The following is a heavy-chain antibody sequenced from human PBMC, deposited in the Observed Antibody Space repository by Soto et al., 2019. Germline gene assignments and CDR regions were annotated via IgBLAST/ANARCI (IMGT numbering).Heavy chain of an antibody. D-gene: IGHD1-26*01. CDR2: VSSTGGYT. Sequence: MQLVESGGDLVKPGGSLRLSCAASGFNFGDYYMSWVRQAPGEGREWVSFVSSTGGYTKYSDSVGGRFTVSRDNGKNSVHLQLNSLRVDDTSVYYCARLRVGVNWYFNLGGRGTLVTDSS. V-gene: IGHV3-11*06. J-gene: IGHJ2*01. CDR3: ARLRVGVNWYFNL. CDR1: GFNFGDYY.